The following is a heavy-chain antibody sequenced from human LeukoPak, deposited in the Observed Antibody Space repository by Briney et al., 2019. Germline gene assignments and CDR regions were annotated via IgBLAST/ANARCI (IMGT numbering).Heavy chain of an antibody. CDR2: ISNSGDNT. D-gene: IGHD3-10*01. CDR1: GFTFSSYV. V-gene: IGHV3-23*01. CDR3: ATHELKDAFDI. Sequence: GGSLRLSCAASGFTFSSYVMSWVRQAPGKGLEWVSAISNSGDNTYYADSVKGRFTISRDNSKNTLYLQMNSLRAEGTAVYYCATHELKDAFDIGGQGTMVTVS. J-gene: IGHJ3*02.